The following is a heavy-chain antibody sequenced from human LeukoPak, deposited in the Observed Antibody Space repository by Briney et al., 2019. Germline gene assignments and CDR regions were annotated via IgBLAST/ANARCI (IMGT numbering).Heavy chain of an antibody. D-gene: IGHD5-12*01. Sequence: SETLSLTCTVSGGSISSYYWSWIRQPPGKGLEWIGYIYYSGSTNYNPSLKSRVTISVDTSKNQFSLKLSSVTAADTAVYSCARGHGSSGYDFWGQGTLVTVSS. CDR1: GGSISSYY. CDR2: IYYSGST. CDR3: ARGHGSSGYDF. J-gene: IGHJ4*02. V-gene: IGHV4-59*01.